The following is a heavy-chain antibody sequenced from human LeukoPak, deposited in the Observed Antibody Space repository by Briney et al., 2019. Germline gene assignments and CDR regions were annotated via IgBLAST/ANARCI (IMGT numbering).Heavy chain of an antibody. J-gene: IGHJ4*02. V-gene: IGHV1-2*02. D-gene: IGHD3-10*01. CDR1: GYTFTGYY. CDR3: ARDGITMVRGVPQPYDY. Sequence: ASVKVSCKASGYTFTGYYMHWVRQAPGQRLEWMGWINPNSGGTNYAQKFQGRVTMTRDTSISTAYMELSRLRSDDTAVYYCARDGITMVRGVPQPYDYWGQGTLVTVSS. CDR2: INPNSGGT.